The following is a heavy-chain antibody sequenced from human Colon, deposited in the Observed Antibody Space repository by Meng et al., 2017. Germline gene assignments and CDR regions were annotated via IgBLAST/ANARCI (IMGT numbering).Heavy chain of an antibody. Sequence: QVQLVQAGAEVKKPGSSVKVSCKASGATFTYFAFSWVRQAPGQGLEWMGGIIPIFGTPHYAQKFHGRVTITADKSTNTAYMELSSLRSEDTAVYYCARWDNSGYYFDYWGQGTLVTVSS. CDR3: ARWDNSGYYFDY. V-gene: IGHV1-69*06. CDR1: GATFTYFA. D-gene: IGHD3-22*01. CDR2: IIPIFGTP. J-gene: IGHJ4*02.